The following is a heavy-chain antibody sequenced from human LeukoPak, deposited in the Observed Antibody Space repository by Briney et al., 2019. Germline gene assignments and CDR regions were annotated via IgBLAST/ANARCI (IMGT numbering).Heavy chain of an antibody. CDR1: GGSIDITNY. CDR2: IAHDGTT. D-gene: IGHD1-26*01. V-gene: IGHV4-4*02. CDR3: TREDRPYCPFAY. J-gene: IGHJ4*02. Sequence: SETLSLTCGVSGGSIDITNYWSWVRQAQGKGLEWIGEIAHDGTTNYNPSLGSRVAMSFDRANNQFSLSLTSVTAADTAVYYCTREDRPYCPFAYWGQGVLVTVSS.